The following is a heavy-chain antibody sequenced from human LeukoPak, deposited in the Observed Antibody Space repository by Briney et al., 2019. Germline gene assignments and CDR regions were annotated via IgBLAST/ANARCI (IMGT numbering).Heavy chain of an antibody. CDR3: ARGSGYFDWLSPYYYYGMDV. D-gene: IGHD3-9*01. Sequence: ASVKVSCKAFGYTFTGYYMHWVRQAPGQGLEWMGWINPNSGGTNYAQKFQGRVTMTRDTSISTAYMELSRLRSDDTAVYYCARGSGYFDWLSPYYYYGMDVWGQGTTVTVSS. CDR2: INPNSGGT. CDR1: GYTFTGYY. V-gene: IGHV1-2*02. J-gene: IGHJ6*02.